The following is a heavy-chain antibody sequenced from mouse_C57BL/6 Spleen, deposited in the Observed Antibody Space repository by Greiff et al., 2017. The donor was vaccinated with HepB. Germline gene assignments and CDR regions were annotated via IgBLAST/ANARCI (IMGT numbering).Heavy chain of an antibody. CDR3: ARDRGGRSFDY. V-gene: IGHV5-4*01. J-gene: IGHJ2*01. Sequence: EVKLVESGGGLVKPGGSLKLSCAASGFTFSSYAMSWVRQTPEKRLEWVATISDGGSYTYYPDNVKGRFTISRDNAKNNLYLQMSHLKSEDTAMYYCARDRGGRSFDYWGQGTTLTVSS. CDR1: GFTFSSYA. D-gene: IGHD3-3*01. CDR2: ISDGGSYT.